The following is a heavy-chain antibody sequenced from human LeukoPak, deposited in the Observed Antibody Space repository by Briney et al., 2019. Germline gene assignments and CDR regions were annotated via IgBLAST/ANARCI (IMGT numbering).Heavy chain of an antibody. CDR1: GGSTSSGGYY. D-gene: IGHD3-3*01. V-gene: IGHV4-31*03. CDR3: ARDLRITIFGVVITPNAFDI. J-gene: IGHJ3*02. CDR2: ISYSGST. Sequence: PSQTLSLTCTVSGGSTSSGGYYWSWIRQHPGRGLEWVGYISYSGSTSYNPPLKSRLTILVDTSKNHFSLKLSSVTAADTAVYYCARDLRITIFGVVITPNAFDIWGQGTMVTVSS.